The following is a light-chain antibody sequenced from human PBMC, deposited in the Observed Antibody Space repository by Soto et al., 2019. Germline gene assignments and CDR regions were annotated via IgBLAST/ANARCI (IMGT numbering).Light chain of an antibody. Sequence: QAVVTQPPSASGTPGQRITISCSGNSSNIGSKTVNWYQQLPGTAPKLLIYTNSQRPSGVPDRFSGSKSGTSASLAISGLQSEDEADYYCAAWDDSLKGWLFGGGTKVTVL. CDR1: SSNIGSKT. J-gene: IGLJ3*02. V-gene: IGLV1-44*01. CDR3: AAWDDSLKGWL. CDR2: TNS.